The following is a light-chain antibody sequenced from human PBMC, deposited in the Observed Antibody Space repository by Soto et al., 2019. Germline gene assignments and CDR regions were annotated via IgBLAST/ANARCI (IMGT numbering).Light chain of an antibody. Sequence: DIVLTQSPGTLSLSPGERATLSCRASQSVTSTYLAWFQHKPGQAPRLLIYGTSNRATGIPDRFSGSGSGTDFTLTISRLEPEDFAVYYCQHYGSSLFTFGHGTRLE. CDR3: QHYGSSLFT. J-gene: IGKJ5*01. CDR1: QSVTSTY. V-gene: IGKV3-20*01. CDR2: GTS.